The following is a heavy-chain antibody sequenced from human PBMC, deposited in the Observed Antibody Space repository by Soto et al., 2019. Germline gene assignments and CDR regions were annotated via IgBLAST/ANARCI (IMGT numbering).Heavy chain of an antibody. D-gene: IGHD2-21*02. CDR3: AISHSCSGGDCTTQSLYYFDY. Sequence: ASVKVSCKASGYTFTGYYMHWVRQAPGQGLEWMGWINPKSGGTDYAQKLQGRVTMTRDTSSRSAYMELSSLRSDDTAVYYCAISHSCSGGDCTTQSLYYFDYWGQGTVVTVSS. CDR1: GYTFTGYY. CDR2: INPKSGGT. J-gene: IGHJ4*02. V-gene: IGHV1-2*02.